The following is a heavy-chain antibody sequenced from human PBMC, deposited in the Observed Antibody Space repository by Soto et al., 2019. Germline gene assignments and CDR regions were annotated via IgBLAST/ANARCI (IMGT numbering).Heavy chain of an antibody. CDR3: ARQQWLVLNAFDI. J-gene: IGHJ3*02. CDR2: IYYSGST. CDR1: GGSISSSSYY. D-gene: IGHD6-19*01. V-gene: IGHV4-39*07. Sequence: PSETLSLTCTVSGGSISSSSYYWGWIRQPPGKGLEWIGGIYYSGSTYYNPSLKSRVTISVDTSKNQFSLKLSSVTAADTAVYYCARQQWLVLNAFDIWGQGTMVTVS.